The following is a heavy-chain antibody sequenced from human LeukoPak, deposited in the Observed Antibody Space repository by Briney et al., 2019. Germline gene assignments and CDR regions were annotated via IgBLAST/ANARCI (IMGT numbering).Heavy chain of an antibody. V-gene: IGHV1-2*02. J-gene: IGHJ4*02. CDR1: GYTFTSYY. CDR3: AREWVAFYYHSGSNFDY. CDR2: INPNSGGT. D-gene: IGHD3-10*01. Sequence: GASVKVSCKASGYTFTSYYMHWVRQAPGQGLEWMGWINPNSGGTTYAQKFQGRVTMTRDTSITTAYMELSRLRFDDTAVYYCAREWVAFYYHSGSNFDYWGQGTLVTVSS.